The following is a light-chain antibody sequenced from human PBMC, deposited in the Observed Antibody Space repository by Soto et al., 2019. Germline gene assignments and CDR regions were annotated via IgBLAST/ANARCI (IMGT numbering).Light chain of an antibody. J-gene: IGKJ4*01. V-gene: IGKV3-15*01. CDR3: QQYNNSPLT. CDR1: QTVNNN. Sequence: EIVMTQSPASLSVSPGERATISCRASQTVNNNLAWYQQKPGQAPRLLIYGASAWDTGVPTRFSGSGSGTEFTLTISSLQSEDFAIYYCQQYNNSPLTFGGGTKVEIK. CDR2: GAS.